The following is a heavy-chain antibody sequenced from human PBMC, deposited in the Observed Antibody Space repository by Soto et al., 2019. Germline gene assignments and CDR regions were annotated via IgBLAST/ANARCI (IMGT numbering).Heavy chain of an antibody. D-gene: IGHD3-10*01. CDR3: ATDVLLYYYYGMDV. CDR2: INPNSGGT. V-gene: IGHV1-2*02. J-gene: IGHJ6*02. CDR1: GYTFTGYY. Sequence: ASVKVCCKASGYTFTGYYMHWVRQAPGQGLEWMGWINPNSGGTNYAQKFQGRVTMTRDTSISTAYMELSRLRSDDTAVYYCATDVLLYYYYGMDVWGQGTTVTVSS.